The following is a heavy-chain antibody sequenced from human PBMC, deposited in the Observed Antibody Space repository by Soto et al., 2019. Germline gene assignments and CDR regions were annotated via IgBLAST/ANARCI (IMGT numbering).Heavy chain of an antibody. Sequence: GGSLRLSCAASGFTFSSYAMSWVRQAPGKGLEWVSAISGSGGSTYYADSVKGRFTISRDNSKNTLYLQMNSLRAEDTAVYYCAKSVRPIVVGAPVDYWGQGTLVTVSS. D-gene: IGHD2-2*01. J-gene: IGHJ4*02. CDR3: AKSVRPIVVGAPVDY. V-gene: IGHV3-23*01. CDR1: GFTFSSYA. CDR2: ISGSGGST.